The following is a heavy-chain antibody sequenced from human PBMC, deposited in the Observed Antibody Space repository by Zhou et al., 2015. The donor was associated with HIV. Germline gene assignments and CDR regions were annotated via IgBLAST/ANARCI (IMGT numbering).Heavy chain of an antibody. CDR3: ARAINIVVVPAAIKKGGWFDP. CDR1: GGTFSSYA. V-gene: IGHV1-69*12. Sequence: QVQLVQSGAEVKKPGSSVKVSCKASGGTFSSYAISWVRQAPGQGLEWMGGIIPIFGTANYAQKFQGRVTITADESTSTAYMELSSLRSEDTAVYYCARAINIVVVPAAIKKGGWFDPWGQGTLVTVSS. CDR2: IIPIFGTA. D-gene: IGHD2-2*02. J-gene: IGHJ5*02.